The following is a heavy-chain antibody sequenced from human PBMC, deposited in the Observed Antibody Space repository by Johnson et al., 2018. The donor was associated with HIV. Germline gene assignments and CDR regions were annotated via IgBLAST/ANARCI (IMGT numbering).Heavy chain of an antibody. Sequence: VQLVESGGGVVQPGRSLRLSCAASGFTFSSYWMSWVRQAPGKGLEWVANIKQDGSEKYYVDSVKGRFTISRDNAKNTLYLQMGSLRAEDMAVYYCAKGQYSSSPCAFDIWGQGTMVTVSS. J-gene: IGHJ3*02. V-gene: IGHV3-7*01. CDR1: GFTFSSYW. D-gene: IGHD6-6*01. CDR2: IKQDGSEK. CDR3: AKGQYSSSPCAFDI.